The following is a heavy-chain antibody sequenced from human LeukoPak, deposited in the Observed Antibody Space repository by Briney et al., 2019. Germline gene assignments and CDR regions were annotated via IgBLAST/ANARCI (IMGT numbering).Heavy chain of an antibody. CDR3: AKDWDIVVVVAALDY. D-gene: IGHD2-15*01. Sequence: PGGSLRLSCAASGFTFSSYAMSWVRQAPGKGLEWVSAISGSGGSTYYADSVKGRFTISRDNSKNTLYLQMNSLRAEDTAVYYCAKDWDIVVVVAALDYWGQGTLVTVSS. V-gene: IGHV3-23*01. CDR1: GFTFSSYA. J-gene: IGHJ4*02. CDR2: ISGSGGST.